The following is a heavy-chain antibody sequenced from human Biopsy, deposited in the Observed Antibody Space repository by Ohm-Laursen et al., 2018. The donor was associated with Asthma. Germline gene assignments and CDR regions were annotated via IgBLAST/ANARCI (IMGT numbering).Heavy chain of an antibody. CDR3: VRAVRNEQWLAPFDY. D-gene: IGHD6-19*01. Sequence: SDTLSLTCSVYGGSISSFYWSWIRQSPEKGLEWMRYVYWTGSTNYNPSLKSRITMSVDTSKNRMFLELTSVTAADTAIYYCVRAVRNEQWLAPFDYWGQGKPVTVSS. V-gene: IGHV4-59*07. CDR2: VYWTGST. J-gene: IGHJ4*02. CDR1: GGSISSFY.